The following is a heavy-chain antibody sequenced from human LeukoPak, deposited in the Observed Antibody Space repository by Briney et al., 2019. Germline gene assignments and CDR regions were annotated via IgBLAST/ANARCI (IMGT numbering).Heavy chain of an antibody. CDR1: GFTLSTNA. CDR3: AKDSWSRNGIYDPFDI. V-gene: IGHV3-23*01. J-gene: IGHJ3*02. Sequence: GGSLRLSCLTSGFTLSTNAMSWVRQAPGKGLEWISGISGSGASTYYADSVKGRFTISRDNSKNTLSLQMNSLRLEDTAVYYCAKDSWSRNGIYDPFDIWGQGTMVTVSS. CDR2: ISGSGAST. D-gene: IGHD2-8*01.